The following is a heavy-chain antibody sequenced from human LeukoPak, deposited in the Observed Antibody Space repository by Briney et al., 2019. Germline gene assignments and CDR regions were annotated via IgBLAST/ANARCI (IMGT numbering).Heavy chain of an antibody. V-gene: IGHV4-39*07. Sequence: SETLSLTCTVSGGSISSSSYYWGWIRQPPGKGLEWIGSIYYSGSTYYNPSLKSRVTISVDTSKNQFSLKLSSVTAADTAVYYCARGPPTAQYFQHWGQGTLVTVSS. CDR3: ARGPPTAQYFQH. CDR1: GGSISSSSYY. CDR2: IYYSGST. J-gene: IGHJ1*01. D-gene: IGHD1-1*01.